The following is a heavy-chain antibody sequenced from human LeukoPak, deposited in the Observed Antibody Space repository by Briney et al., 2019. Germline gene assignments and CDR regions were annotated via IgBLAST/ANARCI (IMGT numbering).Heavy chain of an antibody. J-gene: IGHJ5*02. CDR2: INSDGSST. V-gene: IGHV3-74*01. CDR3: AGGSGYLITS. D-gene: IGHD3-9*01. Sequence: GGSLRLSCAASGFTFSNYWMHWVRQAPGKGLVWVSRINSDGSSTSYADSVKGRVTISRDNAKNSLHLQMNSLRAEDTAVYYCAGGSGYLITSWGQGTLVTVSS. CDR1: GFTFSNYW.